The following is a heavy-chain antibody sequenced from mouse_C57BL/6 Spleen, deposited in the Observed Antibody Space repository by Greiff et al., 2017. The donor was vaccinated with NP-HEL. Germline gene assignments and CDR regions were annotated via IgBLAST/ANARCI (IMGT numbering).Heavy chain of an antibody. CDR2: IYPGDGDT. CDR1: GYAFSSSW. D-gene: IGHD4-1*01. J-gene: IGHJ4*01. CDR3: ARGELGLYAMDY. Sequence: QVQLKESGPELVKPGASVKISCKASGYAFSSSWMNWVKQRPGKGLEWIGRIYPGDGDTNYNGKFKGKATLTADKSSSTAYMQLSSLTSEDSAVYFCARGELGLYAMDYWGQGTSVTVSS. V-gene: IGHV1-82*01.